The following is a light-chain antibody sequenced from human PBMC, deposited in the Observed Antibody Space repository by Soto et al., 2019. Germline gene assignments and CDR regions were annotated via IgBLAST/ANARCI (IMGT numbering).Light chain of an antibody. CDR1: QSVSSK. CDR2: GAS. Sequence: EIVMTQSPATLSVSPCERATLSRRASQSVSSKLAWYQQKPGQAPRLLIYGASTRATGIPARFSGSGSGTEFTLTISSLQSEDFAVYYCQEYNNWHPVTFGGGTKVDIK. V-gene: IGKV3-15*01. CDR3: QEYNNWHPVT. J-gene: IGKJ4*01.